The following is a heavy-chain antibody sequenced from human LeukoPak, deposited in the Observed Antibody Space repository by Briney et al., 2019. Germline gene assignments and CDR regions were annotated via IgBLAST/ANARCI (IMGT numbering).Heavy chain of an antibody. D-gene: IGHD5-12*01. CDR2: VYSSGST. V-gene: IGHV4-61*02. Sequence: PSQTLSLTCTVSGDSISSGSYYWSWIRQPAGTGLEWIGRVYSSGSTNYNPSLKSRVTMSVDASKNQFSLKLSSVTAADTAVYYCARDAGGYDGDYWGQGTLVTVSS. CDR1: GDSISSGSYY. J-gene: IGHJ4*02. CDR3: ARDAGGYDGDY.